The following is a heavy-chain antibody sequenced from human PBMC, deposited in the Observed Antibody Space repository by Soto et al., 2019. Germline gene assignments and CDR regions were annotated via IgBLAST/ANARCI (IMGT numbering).Heavy chain of an antibody. D-gene: IGHD2-15*01. CDR2: IYNSGST. Sequence: QVQLQESGPGLVKPSETLSLTCTVSGVSISSSYWSWIRQPPGKGLEWIGYIYNSGSTNYNPSLKSRVTISVDTSKNQVSLGLSSVTAADTAVYYCARDRAFCSGRSCDSPPDYYYYMDVWGKGTTVTVS. V-gene: IGHV4-59*01. J-gene: IGHJ6*03. CDR1: GVSISSSY. CDR3: ARDRAFCSGRSCDSPPDYYYYMDV.